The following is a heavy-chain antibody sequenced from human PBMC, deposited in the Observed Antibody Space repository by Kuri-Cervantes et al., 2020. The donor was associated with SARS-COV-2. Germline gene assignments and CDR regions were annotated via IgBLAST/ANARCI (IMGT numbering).Heavy chain of an antibody. CDR3: AKGGAADNHYYYYYGMDV. CDR2: ISGSGGST. D-gene: IGHD3-16*01. CDR1: GFTFSSYR. V-gene: IGHV3-23*01. J-gene: IGHJ6*02. Sequence: GGSLRLSCAASGFTFSSYRMHWVRQAPGKGLEWVAAISGSGGSTYYADSVEGRFTISRDNSKDTLYLQMNSLRAEDTAVYYCAKGGAADNHYYYYYGMDVWGQGTTVTVSS.